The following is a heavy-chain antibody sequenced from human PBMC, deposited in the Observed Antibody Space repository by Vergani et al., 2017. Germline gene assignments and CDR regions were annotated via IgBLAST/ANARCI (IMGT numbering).Heavy chain of an antibody. CDR2: ISSSSSYI. J-gene: IGHJ2*01. D-gene: IGHD2-2*01. Sequence: EVQLVESGGGLVKPGGSLRLSCAASGFTFSSYSMNWVRQAPGKGLEWASSISSSSSYIYYADSVKGRFTISRDKAKNSLYLQMNSLRAEDTAVYYCARKVVPAAARYWYFDLWGRGTLVTVSS. CDR1: GFTFSSYS. CDR3: ARKVVPAAARYWYFDL. V-gene: IGHV3-21*01.